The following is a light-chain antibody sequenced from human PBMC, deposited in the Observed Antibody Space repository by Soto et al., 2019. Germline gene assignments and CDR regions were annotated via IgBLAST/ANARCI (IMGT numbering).Light chain of an antibody. CDR3: QQSYSTPIT. CDR1: QSISSY. CDR2: AAS. V-gene: IGKV1-39*01. J-gene: IGKJ5*01. Sequence: IQMTQSPSSLSASVGDRATITCRASQSISSYLNWYQQKPGKAPKLLIYAASSLQSGVPSRFSGSGSGTDFTLTISSMQPEDFANYYCQQSYSTPITFGQGTRMEIK.